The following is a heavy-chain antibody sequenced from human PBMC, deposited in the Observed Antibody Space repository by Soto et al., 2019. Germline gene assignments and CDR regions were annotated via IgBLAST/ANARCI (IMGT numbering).Heavy chain of an antibody. J-gene: IGHJ5*02. CDR2: INPDNGNT. Sequence: ASSYVSCGSSGCSWDTSAKKEVDQAPGQRLEWMGWINPDNGNTKSSQRFQDRVIITRDTSASTAYMDLSSLRSEDTVAYYRARGIATGQLDPWGQPPIVSVSS. V-gene: IGHV1-3*01. CDR1: GCSWDTSA. D-gene: IGHD2-15*01. CDR3: ARGIATGQLDP.